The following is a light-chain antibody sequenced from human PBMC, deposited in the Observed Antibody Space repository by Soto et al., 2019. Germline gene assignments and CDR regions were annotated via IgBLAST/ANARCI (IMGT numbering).Light chain of an antibody. V-gene: IGKV1-5*01. Sequence: DIQMTQSPSTLSASVGDRVTVTCRASRSISTWLAWYQQKPGNAPKLLLHHASILESGVPSRFSGSGSGTEFTLTISNLQPDDFATYYCQQYHFFWTFGQGPKVEIK. J-gene: IGKJ1*01. CDR3: QQYHFFWT. CDR2: HAS. CDR1: RSISTW.